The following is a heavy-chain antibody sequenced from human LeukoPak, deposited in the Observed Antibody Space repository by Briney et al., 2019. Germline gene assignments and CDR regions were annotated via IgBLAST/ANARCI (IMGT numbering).Heavy chain of an antibody. CDR3: ASGVVGYTEAFDI. CDR1: GYTFTGYY. J-gene: IGHJ3*02. D-gene: IGHD6-13*01. Sequence: ASVKVSCKASGYTFTGYYIHWVRQAPGQGLEWMGWISPNSGGTKYAQKFQGRVTMTRDTSISTAYLELRRLTSDDTALYYCASGVVGYTEAFDIWGQGTTVTVSS. CDR2: ISPNSGGT. V-gene: IGHV1-2*02.